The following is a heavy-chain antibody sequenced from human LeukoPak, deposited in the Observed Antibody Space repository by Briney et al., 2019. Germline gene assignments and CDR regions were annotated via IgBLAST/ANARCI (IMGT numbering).Heavy chain of an antibody. CDR2: ISGSGGGT. Sequence: GGSLRLSCAASGFTFSSYAMNWVRQAPGKGLEWVSAISGSGGGTYYADSVKGRFTISRGNSQSMLYLQMNSLRAEDTAVYYCVGGNYLYRFDYWGQGTLVTVSS. D-gene: IGHD1-7*01. CDR1: GFTFSSYA. J-gene: IGHJ4*02. V-gene: IGHV3-23*01. CDR3: VGGNYLYRFDY.